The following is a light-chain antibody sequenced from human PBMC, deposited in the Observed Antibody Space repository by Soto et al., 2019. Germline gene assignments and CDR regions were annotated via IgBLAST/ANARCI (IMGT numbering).Light chain of an antibody. Sequence: DIQMTQSPSSLSASVGDRVTITCRASQSISSYLNGYQQKPGKAPKLLIYAASSLQSGVPSRFSGSGSGTDFTLTIRSLQPEDFATYYCQQSYSTPGTFGQGTKVEIK. CDR1: QSISSY. CDR3: QQSYSTPGT. J-gene: IGKJ1*01. CDR2: AAS. V-gene: IGKV1-39*01.